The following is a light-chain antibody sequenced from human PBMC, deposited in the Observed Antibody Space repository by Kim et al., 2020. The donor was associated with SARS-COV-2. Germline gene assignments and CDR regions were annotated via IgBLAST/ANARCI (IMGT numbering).Light chain of an antibody. Sequence: GPRFTSSCSGRDSNVGRHFVNSNQQLPGTAPKVFIYNDNQRPSGAPARFSGSRSGTSASLAISGLQSEDEADYYCATWDVTLNGWVFGGGTQLTVL. CDR1: DSNVGRHF. V-gene: IGLV1-44*01. J-gene: IGLJ3*02. CDR2: NDN. CDR3: ATWDVTLNGWV.